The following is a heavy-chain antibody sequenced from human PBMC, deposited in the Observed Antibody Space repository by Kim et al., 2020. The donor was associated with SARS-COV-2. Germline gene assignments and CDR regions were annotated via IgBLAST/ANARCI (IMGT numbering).Heavy chain of an antibody. Sequence: SETLSLTCTVSGGSISSGGYYWSWIRQHPGKGLEWIGYIYYSGSTYYNPSLKSRVTISVDTSKNQFSPKLSSVTAADTAVYYCARGGGAAADLDYWGQGTLVTVSS. J-gene: IGHJ4*02. V-gene: IGHV4-31*03. CDR2: IYYSGST. D-gene: IGHD6-13*01. CDR1: GGSISSGGYY. CDR3: ARGGGAAADLDY.